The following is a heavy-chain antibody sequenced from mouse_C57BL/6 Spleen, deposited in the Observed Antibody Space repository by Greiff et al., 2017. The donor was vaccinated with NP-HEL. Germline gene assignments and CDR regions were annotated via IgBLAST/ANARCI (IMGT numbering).Heavy chain of an antibody. J-gene: IGHJ4*01. D-gene: IGHD2-14*01. Sequence: EVKVVESGGGLVKPGGSLKLSCAASGFTFSDYGMHWVRQAPEKGLEWVAYISSGSSTIYYADTVKGRFTISRDNAKNTLFLQMTSLRSEDTAMYYCARRVRHYYAMDYWGQGTSVTVSS. CDR1: GFTFSDYG. CDR2: ISSGSSTI. V-gene: IGHV5-17*01. CDR3: ARRVRHYYAMDY.